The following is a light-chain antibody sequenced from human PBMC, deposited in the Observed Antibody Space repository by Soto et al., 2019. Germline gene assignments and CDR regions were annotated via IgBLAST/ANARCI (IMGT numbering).Light chain of an antibody. J-gene: IGKJ4*01. V-gene: IGKV4-1*01. CDR1: QTVLYSSNHRNY. CDR2: WGS. CDR3: YTYYSTKLT. Sequence: DIVMIQPPDSLTVSLGERATINCKSGQTVLYSSNHRNYLAWYQQSTGQHAKMLIYWGSTRESGVTDRFSGSGSGTDFTLKIRTMQAEDVAVYYCYTYYSTKLTVGGGKKGDIK.